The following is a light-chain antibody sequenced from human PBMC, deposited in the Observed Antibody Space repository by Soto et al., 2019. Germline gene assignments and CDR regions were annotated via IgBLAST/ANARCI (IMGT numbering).Light chain of an antibody. CDR3: QQYENWPSIT. Sequence: EIGMTQSPAPLSVSAGDRATLSWRASESVTSSLAWYQQKPGQPPRLLIYDVSNRATDIPARFSGSGSGTDFTLTISSLEPEDLAVYYCQQYENWPSITFGQGTRLEIK. CDR1: ESVTSS. J-gene: IGKJ5*01. CDR2: DVS. V-gene: IGKV3D-15*01.